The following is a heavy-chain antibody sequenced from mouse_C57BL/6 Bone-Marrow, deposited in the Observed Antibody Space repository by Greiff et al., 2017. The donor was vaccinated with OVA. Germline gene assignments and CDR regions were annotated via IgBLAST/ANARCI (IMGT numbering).Heavy chain of an antibody. CDR2: IDPANGNN. J-gene: IGHJ3*01. V-gene: IGHV14-3*01. CDR1: GFNIKNTY. Sequence: EVQLQQSVAELVRPGASVKLSCTASGFNIKNTYMHWVKQRPEQGLEWIGRIDPANGNNKYAPKFQGKATITADTSSNTAYLQLSSLTSEDTAVYYCAPKTAQARAWFAYWGQGTLVTVSA. CDR3: APKTAQARAWFAY. D-gene: IGHD3-2*02.